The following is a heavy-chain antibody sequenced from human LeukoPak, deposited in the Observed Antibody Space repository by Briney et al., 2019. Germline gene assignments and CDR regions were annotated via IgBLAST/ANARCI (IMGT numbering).Heavy chain of an antibody. CDR2: INHSGST. J-gene: IGHJ4*02. CDR1: GGSFSGYY. CDR3: ARDFWSGGIDY. Sequence: SETLSLTCAVYGGSFSGYYWSWIRQPPGKGLEWIGKINHSGSTNYNPSLKSRVTISVDTSKNQFSLKLSSVTAADTAVYYCARDFWSGGIDYWGQGTLVTVSS. V-gene: IGHV4-34*01. D-gene: IGHD3-3*01.